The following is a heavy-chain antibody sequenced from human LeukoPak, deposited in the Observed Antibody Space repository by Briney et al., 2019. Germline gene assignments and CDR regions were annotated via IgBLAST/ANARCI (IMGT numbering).Heavy chain of an antibody. J-gene: IGHJ4*02. V-gene: IGHV4-59*08. CDR2: IYYSGST. CDR3: ARQLGDYYDSSGYLLDY. D-gene: IGHD3-22*01. CDR1: GGSISSYY. Sequence: SETLSLTCTVSGGSISSYYRSWIRQPPGKGLEWIGYIYYSGSTNYNPSLKSRVTISVDTSKNQFSLKLSSVTAADTAVYYCARQLGDYYDSSGYLLDYWGQGTLVTVSS.